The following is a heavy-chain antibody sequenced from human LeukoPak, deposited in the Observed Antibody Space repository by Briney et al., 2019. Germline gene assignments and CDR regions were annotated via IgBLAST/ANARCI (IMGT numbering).Heavy chain of an antibody. Sequence: SETLSLTCAVYGRSFSGYYWSWIRQPPGKGLEWIGEINHSGSTNYNPSLKSRVTISVDTSKNQFSLKLSSVTAADTAVYYCARGGSVRWSLYGDYPSRYYDAFDIWGQGTMVTVSS. J-gene: IGHJ3*02. CDR2: INHSGST. CDR3: ARGGSVRWSLYGDYPSRYYDAFDI. V-gene: IGHV4-34*01. D-gene: IGHD4-17*01. CDR1: GRSFSGYY.